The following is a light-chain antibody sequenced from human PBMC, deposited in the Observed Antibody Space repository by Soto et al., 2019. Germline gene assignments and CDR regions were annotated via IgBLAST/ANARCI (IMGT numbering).Light chain of an antibody. Sequence: QSVLTQPASLSGSPGQSITISCSGTSSDVGAYNFVSWYQQHPGKAPKLIIYEVSDRPSGLSNRFSGSKSGNVASLTISGLQAEDEADYYCSSYTSISTQVFGGGTKVTVL. CDR3: SSYTSISTQV. CDR2: EVS. V-gene: IGLV2-14*01. CDR1: SSDVGAYNF. J-gene: IGLJ2*01.